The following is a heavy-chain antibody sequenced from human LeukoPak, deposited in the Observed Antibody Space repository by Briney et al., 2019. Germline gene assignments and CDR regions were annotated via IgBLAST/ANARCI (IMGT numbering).Heavy chain of an antibody. CDR2: INHSGST. CDR1: GGSFSGYY. D-gene: IGHD2-15*01. Sequence: PLETLSLTCAVYGGSFSGYYWSWLRQPPGKGVEWIGEINHSGSTNYNPSLKRRVNISVDTSKNQFSLKVSSVTAAATAVYYCASPRYCSGGSCYSRAFDYWGQGTLVTVSS. CDR3: ASPRYCSGGSCYSRAFDY. V-gene: IGHV4-34*01. J-gene: IGHJ4*02.